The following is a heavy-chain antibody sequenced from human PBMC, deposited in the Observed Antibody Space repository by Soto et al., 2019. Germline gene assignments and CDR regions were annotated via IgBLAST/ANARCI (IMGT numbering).Heavy chain of an antibody. CDR3: ARSQIFGVVFIYGGFDP. J-gene: IGHJ5*02. CDR2: IIPIFGTA. CDR1: GGTFSSYA. V-gene: IGHV1-69*01. Sequence: QVQLVQSGAEVKKPGSSVKVSCKASGGTFSSYAISWVRQAPGQGLEWMGGIIPIFGTANYAQKFQGRVTITADESTSTAYMELSSLRSEDTAVYYCARSQIFGVVFIYGGFDPWGQGTLVTVSS. D-gene: IGHD3-3*01.